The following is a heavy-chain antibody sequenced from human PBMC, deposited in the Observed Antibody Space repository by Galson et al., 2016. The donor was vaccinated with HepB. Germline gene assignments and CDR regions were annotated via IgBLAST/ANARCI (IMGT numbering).Heavy chain of an antibody. J-gene: IGHJ4*02. CDR2: IYYSGTT. Sequence: TLSLTCAVSGGSISSGGYYWSWIRQRPGEGLEWIASIYYSGTTYYNPSLKNRLTISVDTSTNQFSLNLTSVTAADTAVYFCAREGAWTAAAYWGQGTLVIVSS. CDR1: GGSISSGGYY. D-gene: IGHD3/OR15-3a*01. V-gene: IGHV4-31*11. CDR3: AREGAWTAAAY.